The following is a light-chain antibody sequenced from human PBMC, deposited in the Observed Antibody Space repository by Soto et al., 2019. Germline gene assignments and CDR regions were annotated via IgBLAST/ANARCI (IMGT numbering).Light chain of an antibody. J-gene: IGKJ1*01. CDR3: QQRSNWPPWT. CDR2: DSS. Sequence: VLHELPGGLSLCPGERASFAVRSSQSVSSYVAWYQQRPGQGPVLLICDSSNRATGIPARFSGSGSGTDFTLTISSLEPEDFAVYYCQQRSNWPPWTFGQGTKV. V-gene: IGKV3-11*01. CDR1: QSVSSY.